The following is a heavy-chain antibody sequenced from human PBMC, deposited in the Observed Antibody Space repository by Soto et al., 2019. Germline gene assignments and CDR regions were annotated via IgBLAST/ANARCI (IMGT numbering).Heavy chain of an antibody. Sequence: ASVKVSCKASGGTFSSYAISWVRQAPGQGLEWMGGIIPIFGTANYAQKFQGRVTITADESTSTAYMELSSLRSEDTAVYYCAIHYYDSSGYLNWLDPWGQGTLVTVYS. CDR1: GGTFSSYA. J-gene: IGHJ5*02. V-gene: IGHV1-69*13. CDR3: AIHYYDSSGYLNWLDP. CDR2: IIPIFGTA. D-gene: IGHD3-22*01.